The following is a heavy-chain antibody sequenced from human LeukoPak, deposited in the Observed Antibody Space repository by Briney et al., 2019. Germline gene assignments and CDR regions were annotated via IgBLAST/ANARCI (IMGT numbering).Heavy chain of an antibody. CDR1: GYTFTSYG. J-gene: IGHJ4*02. CDR2: ISAYNGNT. Sequence: ASVKVSCKASGYTFTSYGISWVRQAPGQGLEWMGWISAYNGNTNYAQKLQGRVTMTTDTSTSTAYMELRSLRSDDTAVYYCARSVGIRTTSMTYFDYWGQGTLVTVSS. D-gene: IGHD4-17*01. V-gene: IGHV1-18*01. CDR3: ARSVGIRTTSMTYFDY.